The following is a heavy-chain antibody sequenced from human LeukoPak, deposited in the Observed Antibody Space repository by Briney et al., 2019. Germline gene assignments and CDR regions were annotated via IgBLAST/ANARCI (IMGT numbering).Heavy chain of an antibody. CDR3: ARNSMIVVNQLGY. V-gene: IGHV1-69*13. D-gene: IGHD3-22*01. CDR1: GGTFSSYA. CDR2: IIPIFGTA. Sequence: SVKVSCKASGGTFSSYAISWVRQAPGQGLEWMGGIIPIFGTANYAQKFQGRVTITADESTSTAYMELSSLRSEDTAVYYCARNSMIVVNQLGYWGQGTLVTVSS. J-gene: IGHJ4*02.